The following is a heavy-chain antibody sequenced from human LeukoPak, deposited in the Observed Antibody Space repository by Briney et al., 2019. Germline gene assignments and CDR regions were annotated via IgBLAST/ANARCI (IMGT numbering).Heavy chain of an antibody. J-gene: IGHJ4*02. CDR3: ARDASGSGGSSHLAY. Sequence: PSETLSLTCTVSGGSISSSSYYWGWIRQPPGKGLEWIGSIYYSGSTYYNPSLKSQVTISVDTSKNQFSLKLSSVTAADTAVYYCARDASGSGGSSHLAYWGQGTLVTVSS. D-gene: IGHD2-15*01. CDR1: GGSISSSSYY. V-gene: IGHV4-39*07. CDR2: IYYSGST.